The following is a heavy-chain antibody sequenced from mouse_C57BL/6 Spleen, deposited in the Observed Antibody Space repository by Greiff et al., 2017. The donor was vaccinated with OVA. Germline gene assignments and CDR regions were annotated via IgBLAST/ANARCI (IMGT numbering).Heavy chain of an antibody. Sequence: DVMLVESGGGLVKPGGSLKLSCAASGFTFSSYTMSWVRQTPEKRLEWVATISGGGGNTYYPDSVKGRFTISRDNAKNTLYLQMSSLRSEDTALYYGARQRYGNYDYWGQGTTLTVSS. CDR2: ISGGGGNT. CDR1: GFTFSSYT. D-gene: IGHD2-1*01. V-gene: IGHV5-9*01. CDR3: ARQRYGNYDY. J-gene: IGHJ2*01.